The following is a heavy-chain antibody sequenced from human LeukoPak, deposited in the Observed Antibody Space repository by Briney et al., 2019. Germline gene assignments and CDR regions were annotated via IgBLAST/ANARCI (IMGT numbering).Heavy chain of an antibody. CDR2: IKEDGSEK. CDR1: GLTFSNCW. V-gene: IGHV3-7*03. D-gene: IGHD3-22*01. Sequence: GGSLRLSCAASGLTFSNCWMSWVRQAPGKGLEWVANIKEDGSEKYYVDSVKGRFTISRDNAKNSLYLQMNSLRAEDTAVYYCARDAYYYYDSSGAIGYWGQGTLVTVSS. J-gene: IGHJ4*02. CDR3: ARDAYYYYDSSGAIGY.